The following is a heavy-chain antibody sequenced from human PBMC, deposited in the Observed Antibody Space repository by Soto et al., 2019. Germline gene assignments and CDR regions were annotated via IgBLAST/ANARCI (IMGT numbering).Heavy chain of an antibody. V-gene: IGHV1-69*13. CDR2: IIPIFGTA. CDR1: GGTFSSYA. CDR3: AVKYSYGMAEDYYFDY. J-gene: IGHJ4*02. Sequence: SVKVSCKASGGTFSSYAISWVRQAPGQGLEWMGGIIPIFGTANYAQKFQGRVTITADESTSTAYMELSSLRSEDTAVYYCAVKYSYGMAEDYYFDYWGQGTLVTVSS. D-gene: IGHD5-18*01.